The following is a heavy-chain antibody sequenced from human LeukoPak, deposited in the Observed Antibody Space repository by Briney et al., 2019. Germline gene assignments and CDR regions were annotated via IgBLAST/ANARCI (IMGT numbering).Heavy chain of an antibody. V-gene: IGHV1-69*05. Sequence: SVKVSCKASGGTFSSYAISWVRQAPGQGLEWMGGIIPIFGTANYAQKFQGRVTITTDESTSTAYMELSSLRSEDTAVYYCARAAVAGGYYYYYMDVWGKGTTVTVSS. D-gene: IGHD6-19*01. CDR2: IIPIFGTA. CDR3: ARAAVAGGYYYYYMDV. J-gene: IGHJ6*03. CDR1: GGTFSSYA.